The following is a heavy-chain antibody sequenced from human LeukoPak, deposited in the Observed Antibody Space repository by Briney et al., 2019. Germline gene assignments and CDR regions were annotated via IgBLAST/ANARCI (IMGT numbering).Heavy chain of an antibody. V-gene: IGHV3-53*01. J-gene: IGHJ4*02. Sequence: GGSLRLSCTVSGFTVSSNSMTWVRQAPGKGLEWVSAISVGITYYADSVKGRFTISRDNSKNTLYLQMNNLRAEDTAVYYCAKEAGGYCSAGTCYSYYFDFWGQGTLVIVSS. CDR3: AKEAGGYCSAGTCYSYYFDF. D-gene: IGHD2-15*01. CDR2: ISVGIT. CDR1: GFTVSSNS.